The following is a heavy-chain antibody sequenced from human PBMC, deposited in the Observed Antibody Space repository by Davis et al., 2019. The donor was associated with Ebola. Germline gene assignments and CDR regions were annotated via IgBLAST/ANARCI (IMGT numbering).Heavy chain of an antibody. D-gene: IGHD5-24*01. CDR2: IYYSGST. Sequence: PSETLSLTCTVSGGSISSYYWSWIRQPPGKGLEWIGYIYYSGSTNYNPSLKSRVTISVDTSKNQFSLKLSSVTTADTAVYYCAATSVDGYNSGRSYYFDYWGQGTLVTVSS. CDR3: AATSVDGYNSGRSYYFDY. V-gene: IGHV4-59*01. CDR1: GGSISSYY. J-gene: IGHJ4*02.